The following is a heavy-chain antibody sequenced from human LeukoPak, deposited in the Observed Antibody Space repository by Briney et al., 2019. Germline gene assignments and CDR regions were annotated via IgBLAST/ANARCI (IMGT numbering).Heavy chain of an antibody. CDR1: GESLSGNY. V-gene: IGHV4-34*01. Sequence: SETLSLTCAVYGESLSGNYWSWIRQPPGKGLEWIGSIYYSGSTYYNPSLKSRVTISVDTSKNQFSLKLSSVTAADTAVYYCAREGGATPNFDYWGQGTLVTVSS. D-gene: IGHD1-26*01. CDR2: IYYSGST. CDR3: AREGGATPNFDY. J-gene: IGHJ4*02.